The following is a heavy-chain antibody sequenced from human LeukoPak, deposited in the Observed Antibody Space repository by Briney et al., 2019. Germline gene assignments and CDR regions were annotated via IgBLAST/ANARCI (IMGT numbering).Heavy chain of an antibody. V-gene: IGHV4-61*01. CDR3: AGDYYYDRSGYYSYFDY. D-gene: IGHD3-22*01. J-gene: IGHJ4*02. CDR2: IYYSGST. CDR1: GGSVSSGSYY. Sequence: SETLSLTCTVSGGSVSSGSYYWSWIRQPPGKGLEWIGYIYYSGSTNYNPSLKSRVTISVDTSKNQFSLKLSSVTAADTAVYYCAGDYYYDRSGYYSYFDYWGQGTLVTVSS.